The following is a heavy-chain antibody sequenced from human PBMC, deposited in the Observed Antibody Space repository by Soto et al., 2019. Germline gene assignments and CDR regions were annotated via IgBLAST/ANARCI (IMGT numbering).Heavy chain of an antibody. CDR3: GREDFGQGLEPKNRFDP. Sequence: QVQLVESGGGVVQPGRSLRLSCAASGFIFSSYAMHWVRRAPGKGLEWVAAISFDGSSEYYADSVKGRFKISRESSRKTLCLQMGNVRFGDTGVSFCGREDFGQGLEPKNRFDPWGQGTQVTVS. D-gene: IGHD6-19*01. CDR1: GFIFSSYA. J-gene: IGHJ5*02. V-gene: IGHV3-30-3*01. CDR2: ISFDGSSE.